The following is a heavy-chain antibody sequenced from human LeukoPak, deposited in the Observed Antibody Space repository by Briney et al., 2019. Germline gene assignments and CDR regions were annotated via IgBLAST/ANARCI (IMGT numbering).Heavy chain of an antibody. CDR3: AKESLLWIGELLGYFDY. CDR1: GFTFSSYA. D-gene: IGHD3-10*01. V-gene: IGHV3-23*01. CDR2: ISGSGGST. J-gene: IGHJ4*02. Sequence: PGGSLRLSCAASGFTFSSYAMSWVRQAPGKGLEWVSAISGSGGSTYYADSVKGRFTISRDNSKNTLYLQMNSLRAEDTAVYYCAKESLLWIGELLGYFDYWGQGTLVTVSS.